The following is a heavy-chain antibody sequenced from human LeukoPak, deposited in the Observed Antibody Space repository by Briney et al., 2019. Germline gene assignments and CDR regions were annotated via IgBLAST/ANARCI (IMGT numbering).Heavy chain of an antibody. V-gene: IGHV3-21*01. CDR2: ISSSSSYI. Sequence: PGGSLRLSCAASGFTFSSYSMNWVRQAPGKGLEWVSSISSSSSYIYYADSVKGRFTISRDNAKNSLYLQMNSLRAEDTAVYYCARWRGGYNYEIVYWGQGTLVTVSS. CDR3: ARWRGGYNYEIVY. J-gene: IGHJ4*02. D-gene: IGHD5-24*01. CDR1: GFTFSSYS.